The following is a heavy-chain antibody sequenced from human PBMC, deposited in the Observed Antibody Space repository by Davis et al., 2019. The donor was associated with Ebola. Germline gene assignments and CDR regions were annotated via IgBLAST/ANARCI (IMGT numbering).Heavy chain of an antibody. Sequence: AASVKVSCKASGYTFTGYYMHWVRQAPGQGLEWMGRVNPNSGDTNYAQKFQGRVTMTRETSISTAYMELSRLRSDDSAVYYCSGGDSRDFDYWGQGTLVTVSS. J-gene: IGHJ4*02. V-gene: IGHV1-2*06. CDR1: GYTFTGYY. D-gene: IGHD3-10*01. CDR2: VNPNSGDT. CDR3: SGGDSRDFDY.